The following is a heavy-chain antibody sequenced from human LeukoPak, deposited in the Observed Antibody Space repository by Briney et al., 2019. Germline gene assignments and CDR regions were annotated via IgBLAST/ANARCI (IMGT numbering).Heavy chain of an antibody. J-gene: IGHJ6*03. Sequence: GRSLRLSCAASGFTFSSYVMHWVRQAPGKGLEWVAIISYDGSNEYYADSVKGRFTISRDNSKNTLYLQMNSLRAEDTAVYYCARGSALQYYYYYYYMDVWGKGTTVTVSS. CDR2: ISYDGSNE. V-gene: IGHV3-30*04. CDR1: GFTFSSYV. CDR3: ARGSALQYYYYYYYMDV.